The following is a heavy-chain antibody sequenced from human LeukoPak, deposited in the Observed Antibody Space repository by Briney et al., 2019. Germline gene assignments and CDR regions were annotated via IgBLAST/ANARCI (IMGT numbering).Heavy chain of an antibody. J-gene: IGHJ6*04. CDR1: GFTFSDYW. V-gene: IGHV3-7*01. Sequence: GGSLRLSCAASGFTFSDYWMTWVRQAPGKGLEWVANIKKDGSEEYYVDSVKGRFTISRDNAKNSLSLQMNSLRAEDTALYYCARVKEAGLDVWGKGTTVTVSS. CDR2: IKKDGSEE. D-gene: IGHD6-19*01. CDR3: ARVKEAGLDV.